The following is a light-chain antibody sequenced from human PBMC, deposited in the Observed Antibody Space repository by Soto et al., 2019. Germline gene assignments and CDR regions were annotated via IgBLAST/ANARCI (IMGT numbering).Light chain of an antibody. CDR2: EVS. V-gene: IGLV2-8*01. CDR1: SSDVGGYNY. J-gene: IGLJ2*01. Sequence: QSVLTQPPSASGSPGQSVTISCTGTSSDVGGYNYVSWYQQHPGKAPKLMIYEVSKRPSGGPDRFSGSKSGNTASLTVSGRQAEAEADYYCSSYAGSSNLVFGGGTKLTVL. CDR3: SSYAGSSNLV.